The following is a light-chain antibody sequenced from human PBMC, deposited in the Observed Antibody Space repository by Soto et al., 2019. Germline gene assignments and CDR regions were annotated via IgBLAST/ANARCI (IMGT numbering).Light chain of an antibody. CDR3: SSYNTYSTLYV. CDR2: EVS. Sequence: QSALTQPASVSGSPGQSITISCTGTSSDVGAYNYVSWYQQHPGKAPKLMIYEVSNRPSGVSNRFSGSKSGNTASLTISGLQAEDEADYYYSSYNTYSTLYVFGTGNKMTGL. CDR1: SSDVGAYNY. V-gene: IGLV2-14*01. J-gene: IGLJ1*01.